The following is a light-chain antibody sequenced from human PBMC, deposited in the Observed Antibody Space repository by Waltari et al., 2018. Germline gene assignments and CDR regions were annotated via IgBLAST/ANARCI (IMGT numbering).Light chain of an antibody. V-gene: IGKV1-5*03. Sequence: DIQMTQSPSTLSASVGGRVTMTCRASQSIENWLAWYQQKPGQAPKVIIYKSSTSDSGVPSRFSGSGFGTEFTLTISSLQPDDFATYYCQQYHSDFLTFGGGTKVEIK. J-gene: IGKJ4*01. CDR3: QQYHSDFLT. CDR1: QSIENW. CDR2: KSS.